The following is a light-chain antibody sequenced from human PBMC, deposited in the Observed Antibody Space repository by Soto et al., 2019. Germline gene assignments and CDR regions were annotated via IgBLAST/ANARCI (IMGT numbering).Light chain of an antibody. V-gene: IGLV2-18*01. Sequence: QSALTQPRSVSGSPGQSVTISCTGTSSDVGRYKRVSWYQRSPGTAPKLLIYEVTHRPAGVPDRFSGSQSGSTASLTISGLRTEDEADYFCGFYSTTTSFVFGPGTKLTVL. CDR3: GFYSTTTSFV. CDR1: SSDVGRYKR. CDR2: EVT. J-gene: IGLJ1*01.